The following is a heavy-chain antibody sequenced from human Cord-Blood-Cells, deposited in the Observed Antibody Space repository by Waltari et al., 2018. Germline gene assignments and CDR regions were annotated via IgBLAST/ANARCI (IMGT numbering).Heavy chain of an antibody. V-gene: IGHV4-34*01. Sequence: QVPLQQWGAGLLKPSDPLSFPCALSGGSFLGHPSSWIRQPPGKGLEWIGEINHSGSTNYNPSLKSRVTISVDTSKNQFSLKLSSVTAADTAVYYCASTSSSWYDYWGQGTLVTVSS. D-gene: IGHD6-13*01. CDR2: INHSGST. CDR1: GGSFLGHP. CDR3: ASTSSSWYDY. J-gene: IGHJ4*02.